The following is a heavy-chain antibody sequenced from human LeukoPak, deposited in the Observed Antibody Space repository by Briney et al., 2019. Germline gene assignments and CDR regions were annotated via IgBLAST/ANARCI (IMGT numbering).Heavy chain of an antibody. CDR3: ARGYCSGASCYSVDY. CDR2: ISSSGRTT. V-gene: IGHV3-48*01. Sequence: GGSLRLSCAASGFTFSSYSMNWVRQAPGKGLEWLSYISSSGRTTYYADSVKGRFTISRDNAKDSLYLQMNSLRAEDTAVYYCARGYCSGASCYSVDYWGQGTLVTVSS. CDR1: GFTFSSYS. D-gene: IGHD2-15*01. J-gene: IGHJ4*02.